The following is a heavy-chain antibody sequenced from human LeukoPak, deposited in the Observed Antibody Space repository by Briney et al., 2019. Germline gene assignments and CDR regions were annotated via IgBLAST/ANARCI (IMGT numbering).Heavy chain of an antibody. V-gene: IGHV4-59*01. CDR2: FYYSGST. J-gene: IGHJ5*02. Sequence: PSETLSLTCIVSGASISSYYWSWIRQPPGKGLEWIGYFYYSGSTNYNPSLKSRVTISVDTSKNQFSLKLSSVTAADTAVYYCARGSRSWFDPWGQGTLVTVSS. CDR1: GASISSYY. CDR3: ARGSRSWFDP.